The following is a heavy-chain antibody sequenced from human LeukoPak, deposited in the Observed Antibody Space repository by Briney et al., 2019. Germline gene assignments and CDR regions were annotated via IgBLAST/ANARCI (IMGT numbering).Heavy chain of an antibody. CDR1: GFTFSSYD. CDR3: ARAGYCTNGVCYSCMDV. Sequence: GGSLRLSCAASGFTFSSYDTHWVRQATGKGLEWVSAIGTAGDTYYPGSVKGRFTISRENAKNSLYLQMNSLRAGDTAVYYCARAGYCTNGVCYSCMDVWGQGTTVTVSS. J-gene: IGHJ6*02. V-gene: IGHV3-13*01. D-gene: IGHD2-8*01. CDR2: IGTAGDT.